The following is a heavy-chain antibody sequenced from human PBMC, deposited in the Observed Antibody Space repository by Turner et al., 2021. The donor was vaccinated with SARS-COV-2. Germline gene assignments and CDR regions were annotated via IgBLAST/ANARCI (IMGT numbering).Heavy chain of an antibody. CDR1: GGSISSSYYY. V-gene: IGHV4-39*01. D-gene: IGHD2-15*01. CDR3: ARRGDGGKSFDY. CDR2: IYYSGST. J-gene: IGHJ4*02. Sequence: QLQLQESGPGLVKPSETLSLSCTVSGGSISSSYYYWGWIRQPPGKGMEWIGSIYYSGSTYYNQSLKSRVTISVDASKNQFSLKLSSVTAADTAVYYCARRGDGGKSFDYWGQGTLVTVSS.